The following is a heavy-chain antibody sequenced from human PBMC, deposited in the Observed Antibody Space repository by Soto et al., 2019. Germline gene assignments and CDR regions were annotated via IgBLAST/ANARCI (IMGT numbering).Heavy chain of an antibody. V-gene: IGHV6-1*01. Sequence: SQTLSLTCAISGDSVASNSAAGKWIRQSPSRGLEWLGRTYYRSNLYNDYAVSVKSRITINPDTSKNQFSLQLTSVTPEETVVYYCARQSLEPNLAYWGQGTSVTVSP. D-gene: IGHD7-27*01. CDR1: GDSVASNSAA. CDR2: TYYRSNLYN. J-gene: IGHJ4*02. CDR3: ARQSLEPNLAY.